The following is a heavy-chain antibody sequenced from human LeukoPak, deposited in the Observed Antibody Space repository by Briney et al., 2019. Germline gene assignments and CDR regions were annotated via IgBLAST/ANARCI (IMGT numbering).Heavy chain of an antibody. D-gene: IGHD1-20*01. J-gene: IGHJ4*02. CDR1: GFTFSNYA. Sequence: PGGSLRLSCAASGFTFSNYAMSWVRQAPGKGLEWVSAISGSGGSTYYADSVKGRFTISRDISKNTLYLQMNSLRAEDSAVYFCAKEPFISGGYYFDYWGQGTLVTVSS. CDR3: AKEPFISGGYYFDY. CDR2: ISGSGGST. V-gene: IGHV3-23*01.